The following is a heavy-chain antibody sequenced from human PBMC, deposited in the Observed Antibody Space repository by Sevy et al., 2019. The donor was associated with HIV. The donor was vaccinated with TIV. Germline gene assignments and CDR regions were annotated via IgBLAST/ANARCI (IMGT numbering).Heavy chain of an antibody. V-gene: IGHV3-30*18. J-gene: IGHJ6*02. CDR1: GFSFSYYG. D-gene: IGHD2-15*01. Sequence: GGSLRLSCIGSGFSFSYYGIHWVRQAPGKGLDWVALISHEGINEYYADSVKGRFTISRDNPKNTVYLEMNSLRNEDTAIYFCANAYSGSYSHSYLYALDVWGQGTTVTISS. CDR3: ANAYSGSYSHSYLYALDV. CDR2: ISHEGINE.